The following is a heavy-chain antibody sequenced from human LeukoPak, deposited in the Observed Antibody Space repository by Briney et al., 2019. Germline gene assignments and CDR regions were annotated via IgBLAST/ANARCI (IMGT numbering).Heavy chain of an antibody. Sequence: SETLSLTCTVSGGSISSSSYYWGWIRQPPGKGLEWIGSIYYSGSTYYNPSLKSRVTISVDTSKNRFSLKLSSVTAADTAVYYCAKSIKGYSSGWYYFDYWGQGTLVTVSS. J-gene: IGHJ4*02. CDR3: AKSIKGYSSGWYYFDY. CDR2: IYYSGST. CDR1: GGSISSSSYY. V-gene: IGHV4-39*07. D-gene: IGHD6-19*01.